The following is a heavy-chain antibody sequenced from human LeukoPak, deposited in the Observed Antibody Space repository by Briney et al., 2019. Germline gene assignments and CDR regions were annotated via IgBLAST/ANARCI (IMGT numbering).Heavy chain of an antibody. Sequence: GGSLRLSCAASEFTFSNYWMHWVRQAPGKGLVWVSRINSDGSSASYADSVKGRFTISRDNSKNTLYLQMNSLRAEDTAVYYCAKDLWLDYGDSHWGQGTLVTVSS. V-gene: IGHV3-74*01. CDR1: EFTFSNYW. D-gene: IGHD4-17*01. CDR2: INSDGSSA. CDR3: AKDLWLDYGDSH. J-gene: IGHJ1*01.